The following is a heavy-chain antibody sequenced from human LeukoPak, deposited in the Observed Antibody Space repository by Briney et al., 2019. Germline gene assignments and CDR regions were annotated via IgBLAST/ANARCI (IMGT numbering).Heavy chain of an antibody. CDR3: ARDKAWLDP. CDR2: IYSAGTT. V-gene: IGHV4-4*07. J-gene: IGHJ5*02. Sequence: SETLSLTCTVSGGSMGSYYWAWIRQPAGKGLEWIGRIYSAGTTTYNPALKSRVTMSIDMSKNQFSLTLRSMTAADTAVYYCARDKAWLDPWGQGTLVT. D-gene: IGHD5-12*01. CDR1: GGSMGSYY.